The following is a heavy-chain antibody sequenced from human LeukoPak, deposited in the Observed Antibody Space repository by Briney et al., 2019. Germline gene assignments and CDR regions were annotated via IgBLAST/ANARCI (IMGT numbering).Heavy chain of an antibody. D-gene: IGHD6-19*01. J-gene: IGHJ4*02. CDR1: GGSISSGSYF. Sequence: SSETLSLTCTVSGGSISSGSYFWTWIRQPAGKGLEWIGRIYTSGSTNYNPSLKSRVAISLDTSKNQFSLKLNSVTAADTAVYYCARQDGQWLLDYWGQGTLVTVSS. V-gene: IGHV4-61*02. CDR2: IYTSGST. CDR3: ARQDGQWLLDY.